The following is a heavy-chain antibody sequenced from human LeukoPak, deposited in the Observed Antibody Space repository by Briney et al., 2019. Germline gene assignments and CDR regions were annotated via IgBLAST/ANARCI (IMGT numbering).Heavy chain of an antibody. CDR1: GYIFTSYY. Sequence: ASVKVSCKASGYIFTSYYMHWVRQAPGQGLEWMGIINPSGGSTSYAQKFQGRVTMTRDMSTSTVYMELSSLRSEDTAVYYCARDIWFGDGGVDYWGQGTLVTVSS. CDR3: ARDIWFGDGGVDY. D-gene: IGHD3-10*01. J-gene: IGHJ4*02. CDR2: INPSGGST. V-gene: IGHV1-46*01.